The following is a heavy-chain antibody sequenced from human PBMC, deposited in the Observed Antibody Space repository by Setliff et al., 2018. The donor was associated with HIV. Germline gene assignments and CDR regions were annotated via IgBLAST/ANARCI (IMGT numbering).Heavy chain of an antibody. CDR2: IYPGDSDT. D-gene: IGHD2-2*01. CDR1: GYSFSSYW. Sequence: GESLKISCKGSGYSFSSYWIGWVRQMPGKGLEWMGIIYPGDSDTRYSPSFHCQVSFFTISRDDEKNILTLQMNSLKTEDTAMYYCVTDVPLHRPQIDYWGQGTLVTVSS. J-gene: IGHJ4*02. V-gene: IGHV5-51*01. CDR3: VTDVPLHRPQIDY.